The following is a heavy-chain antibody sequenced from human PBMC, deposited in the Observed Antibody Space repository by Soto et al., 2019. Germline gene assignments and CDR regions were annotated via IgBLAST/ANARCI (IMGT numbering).Heavy chain of an antibody. CDR2: IYYSGST. CDR3: AGGATIVTGGYYFDY. D-gene: IGHD1-26*01. CDR1: GGSISSSSYY. J-gene: IGHJ4*02. V-gene: IGHV4-39*05. Sequence: SETPSLTCTVSGGSISSSSYYWGRIRQPPGKGLEWIGSIYYSGSTYHNPSLKSQITISVDTSKNQFSLKLSSVTAAETAVYYCAGGATIVTGGYYFDYWGQGTLVTVSS.